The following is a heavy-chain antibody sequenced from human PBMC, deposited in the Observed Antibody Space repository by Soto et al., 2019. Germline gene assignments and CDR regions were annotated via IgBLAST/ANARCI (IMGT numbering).Heavy chain of an antibody. CDR1: GASISSGNYY. D-gene: IGHD3-16*02. Sequence: SETLPLTCTVSGASISSGNYYWTWVRQPTGKGLEWIGYIYYSGATYYNPSLKSRLNISIDTSTDQFFLSLNSVTVADSAVYHCARARGGIGVHFYGMDPWCQGSTVAVSS. CDR3: ARARGGIGVHFYGMDP. J-gene: IGHJ6*02. CDR2: IYYSGAT. V-gene: IGHV4-30-4*01.